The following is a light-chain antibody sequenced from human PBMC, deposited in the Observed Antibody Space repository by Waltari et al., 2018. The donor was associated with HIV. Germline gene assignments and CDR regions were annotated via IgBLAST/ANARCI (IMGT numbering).Light chain of an antibody. CDR2: DKS. CDR1: SPNIWRNY. J-gene: IGLJ3*02. Sequence: QSVLTQPPSVSAAPGQNVTISCSGSSPNIWRNYVSWYQQLPGAAPKLLILDKSERPAGSPDRFSGSKSGTSGTLGITGLETGDEAVYYCGTWDSSLVGWVFGGGTKLAVL. V-gene: IGLV1-51*01. CDR3: GTWDSSLVGWV.